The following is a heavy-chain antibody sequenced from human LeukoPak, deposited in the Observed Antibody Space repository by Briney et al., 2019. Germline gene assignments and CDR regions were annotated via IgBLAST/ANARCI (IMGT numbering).Heavy chain of an antibody. J-gene: IGHJ4*02. D-gene: IGHD3-22*01. CDR3: AKRTTYYYDSSGYYYFDY. CDR2: ISGNGAGT. V-gene: IGHV3-23*02. Sequence: GGSLRLSCTPSGFTFSSHAMSWVRQAPGKGLEWVSGISGNGAGTYYGDSVKGRFAISRDNSKNTLYLQMNSLRAEDTAVYYCAKRTTYYYDSSGYYYFDYWGQGTLVTVSS. CDR1: GFTFSSHA.